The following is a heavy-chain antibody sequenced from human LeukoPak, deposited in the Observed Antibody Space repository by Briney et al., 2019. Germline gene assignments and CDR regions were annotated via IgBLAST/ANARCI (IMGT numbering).Heavy chain of an antibody. Sequence: SETLSLTCSVSSGSISSYYWSWIRQPPGKGLEWIGYVHYSGHTDCNPSLRGRVTLSVDTSKNQFSLKLSSVTAADTAVYYCARDTRGSGSQGAFDIWGQGAMVTVSS. D-gene: IGHD3-10*01. CDR3: ARDTRGSGSQGAFDI. CDR2: VHYSGHT. CDR1: SGSISSYY. J-gene: IGHJ3*02. V-gene: IGHV4-59*04.